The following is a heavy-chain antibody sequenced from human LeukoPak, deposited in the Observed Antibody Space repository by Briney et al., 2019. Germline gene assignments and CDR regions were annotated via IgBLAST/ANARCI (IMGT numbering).Heavy chain of an antibody. CDR2: IYSTGST. CDR3: VRKIAAGSLTP. V-gene: IGHV4-59*13. J-gene: IGHJ5*02. CDR1: GGFISGYY. Sequence: SETLSLTCSVSGGFISGYYWTWIRQPPGKRLEWPGYIYSTGSTNYNPSLKSRIAISVDTSKNQFYLNLTSVSAADTAVYFCVRKIAAGSLTPWGQGTLVTVSS. D-gene: IGHD6-13*01.